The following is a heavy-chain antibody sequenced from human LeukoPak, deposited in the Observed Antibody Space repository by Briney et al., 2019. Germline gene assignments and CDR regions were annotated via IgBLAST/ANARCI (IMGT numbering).Heavy chain of an antibody. Sequence: GGSLSVSCAASGFSFSTYTMNWVRQAPGKGLEWISLISGGSTTINYADSVKGRFTISRDNAKNSLYLQMSSLRAEDTAVYYCARWSRLGELSSDFWGQGTLVSVSP. CDR2: ISGGSTTI. J-gene: IGHJ4*02. V-gene: IGHV3-48*04. CDR3: ARWSRLGELSSDF. CDR1: GFSFSTYT. D-gene: IGHD3-16*02.